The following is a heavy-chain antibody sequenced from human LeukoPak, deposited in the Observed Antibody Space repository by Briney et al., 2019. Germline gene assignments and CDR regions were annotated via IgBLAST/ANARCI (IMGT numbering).Heavy chain of an antibody. CDR3: AKGRRQEGIVFRGVITPVDY. D-gene: IGHD3-16*02. J-gene: IGHJ4*02. Sequence: GGSLRLSCAASGFTFSNFAMNWVRRAPGKGLEWVSTISGSGDGTYYADSVKGRFTISRDHSKHTPFLQVSSLSADHPSLYYCAKGRRQEGIVFRGVITPVDYWGQGTLVTVTS. V-gene: IGHV3-23*01. CDR2: ISGSGDGT. CDR1: GFTFSNFA.